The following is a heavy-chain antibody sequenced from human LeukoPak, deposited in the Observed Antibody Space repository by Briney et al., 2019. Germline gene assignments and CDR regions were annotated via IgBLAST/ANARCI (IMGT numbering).Heavy chain of an antibody. CDR2: ISSSSSTI. Sequence: QPGGSLRLSCAASGFTFSSYSMNWVRQAPGKGLEWVSYISSSSSTIYYADSVKGRFTISRDNAKNSLYLQMNSLRAEDTAVYYCASDFPRSDYGDYGNAFDIWGQGTMVTVSS. V-gene: IGHV3-48*04. J-gene: IGHJ3*02. D-gene: IGHD4-17*01. CDR3: ASDFPRSDYGDYGNAFDI. CDR1: GFTFSSYS.